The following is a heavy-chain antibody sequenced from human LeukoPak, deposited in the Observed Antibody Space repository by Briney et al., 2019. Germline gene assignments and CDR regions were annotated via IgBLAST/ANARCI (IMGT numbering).Heavy chain of an antibody. CDR3: ARWGYYDSSGYYQATKDYYMDV. V-gene: IGHV1-69*06. Sequence: SVKVSCKASGGTFSSYAISWVRQAPGQGLEWMGGIIPIFGTANYAQKFQGRVTITADKSTSTAYMELSSLRSEDTAVYYCARWGYYDSSGYYQATKDYYMDVWGKGTTVTVSS. J-gene: IGHJ6*03. CDR1: GGTFSSYA. CDR2: IIPIFGTA. D-gene: IGHD3-22*01.